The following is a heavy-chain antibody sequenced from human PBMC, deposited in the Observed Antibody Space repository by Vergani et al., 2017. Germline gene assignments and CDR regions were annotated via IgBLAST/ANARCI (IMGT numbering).Heavy chain of an antibody. Sequence: QVQLVQSGAEVKKPGSSVKVSCKASGGPFKNSAFSWVRQVPGQGLEWMGRIITFFGTTDYAQKFQGRFTIIADEFTSTAYMELSSLRSEDTAVYYCARAGTYCSSTSCRGNYYYYMDVWGKGTTVTVSS. CDR2: IITFFGTT. CDR1: GGPFKNSA. D-gene: IGHD2-2*01. V-gene: IGHV1-69*13. CDR3: ARAGTYCSSTSCRGNYYYYMDV. J-gene: IGHJ6*03.